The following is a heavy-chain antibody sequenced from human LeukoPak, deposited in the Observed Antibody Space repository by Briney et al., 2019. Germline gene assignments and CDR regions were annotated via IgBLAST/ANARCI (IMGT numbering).Heavy chain of an antibody. CDR3: AKDLWGIAAAGSRDDAFDI. CDR1: GFTVSSNS. CDR2: ISGSGGST. Sequence: PGGSLRLSCTVSGFTVSSNSMSWVRQAPGKGLEWVSGISGSGGSTYYADSVKGRFTISRDNSKNTLYLQMNSLRAEDTAVYYCAKDLWGIAAAGSRDDAFDIWGQGTMVTVSS. V-gene: IGHV3-23*01. D-gene: IGHD6-13*01. J-gene: IGHJ3*02.